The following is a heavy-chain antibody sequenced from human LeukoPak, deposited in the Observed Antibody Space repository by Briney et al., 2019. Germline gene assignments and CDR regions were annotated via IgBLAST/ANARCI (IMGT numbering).Heavy chain of an antibody. V-gene: IGHV4-34*01. CDR1: GGSFSGYY. J-gene: IGHJ4*02. Sequence: SETLSLTCAVYGGSFSGYYWSWIRQPPGKGLEWIGEINHSGSTNYNPSLKSRVTISVDTSKNQFSLKLSPVTAADTAVYYCARANYYDSSGYYANWGQGTLVTVSS. CDR2: INHSGST. D-gene: IGHD3-22*01. CDR3: ARANYYDSSGYYAN.